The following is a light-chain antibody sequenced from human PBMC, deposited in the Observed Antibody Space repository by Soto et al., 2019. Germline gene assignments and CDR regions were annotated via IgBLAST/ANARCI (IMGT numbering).Light chain of an antibody. Sequence: DIQMTQYPTSLSASVGDRITITCRASQSISRYLNWYQHKPGKAPKRLINAASSLERGVPSRFSGGGSGTDFTLNISSLQPDDFAPEYCQQYNSYSWTFGQGTKVDIK. CDR2: AAS. J-gene: IGKJ1*01. CDR3: QQYNSYSWT. CDR1: QSISRY. V-gene: IGKV1-39*01.